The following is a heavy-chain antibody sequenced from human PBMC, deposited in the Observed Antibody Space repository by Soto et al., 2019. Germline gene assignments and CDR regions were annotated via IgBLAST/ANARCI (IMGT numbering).Heavy chain of an antibody. D-gene: IGHD7-27*01. CDR2: MSSSSSAI. J-gene: IGHJ3*02. Sequence: GGSLRLSCAASGFTFSSYSMNWVRQAPGKGLEWVSYMSSSSSAIYYEDSVKGRFTISRDNAKNSLYLQMNSLRDEDTEVYSCARVSGDLGNDAFDIWGQGTMVTVSS. CDR3: ARVSGDLGNDAFDI. CDR1: GFTFSSYS. V-gene: IGHV3-48*02.